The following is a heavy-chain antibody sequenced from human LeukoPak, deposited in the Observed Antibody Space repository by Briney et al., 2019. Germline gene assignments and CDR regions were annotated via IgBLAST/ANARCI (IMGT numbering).Heavy chain of an antibody. CDR2: INPNSGGT. V-gene: IGHV1-2*02. D-gene: IGHD2-21*02. Sequence: ASVKVSCKASGYTFTGYYMHWVRQAPGQGLEWMGWINPNSGGTNYAQKFQGRVTMTRDTSISTAYMELSRLRSDDTAVYYCARTPPLAYCGGDCFPGYWGQGTLVTVSS. J-gene: IGHJ4*02. CDR1: GYTFTGYY. CDR3: ARTPPLAYCGGDCFPGY.